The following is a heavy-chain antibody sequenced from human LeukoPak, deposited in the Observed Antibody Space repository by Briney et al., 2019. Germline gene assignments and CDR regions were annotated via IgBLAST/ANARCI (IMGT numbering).Heavy chain of an antibody. V-gene: IGHV6-1*01. J-gene: IGHJ4*02. D-gene: IGHD6-13*01. Sequence: SQTLSLTCAISGDSVSSNSATWTWIRQSPSRGLEWLGRAYYRSKWYNDYAVSMKSRITINPDTSKNQFSLQLNSVTPEDAAVYYCARGSSSNSWYFDYWAREPWSPSP. CDR1: GDSVSSNSAT. CDR2: AYYRSKWYN. CDR3: ARGSSSNSWYFDY.